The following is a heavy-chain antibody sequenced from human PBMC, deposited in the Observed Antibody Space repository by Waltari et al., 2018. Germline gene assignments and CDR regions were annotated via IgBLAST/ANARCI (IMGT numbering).Heavy chain of an antibody. Sequence: QVQLVESGGGVVQPGTSLRLSCAASESTFRRYAMHWVRQAPGKGLEWVAVLWYDGSSQYYADSVKGRITISRDKSKDTLYLQMNSLRAEDTAVYYCARGDYDYSGYIDYWGQGTLVTVSS. V-gene: IGHV3-33*01. D-gene: IGHD3-22*01. CDR1: ESTFRRYA. CDR2: LWYDGSSQ. CDR3: ARGDYDYSGYIDY. J-gene: IGHJ4*02.